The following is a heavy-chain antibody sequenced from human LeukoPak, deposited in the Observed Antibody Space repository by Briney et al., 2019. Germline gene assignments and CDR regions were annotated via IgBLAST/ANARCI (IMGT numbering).Heavy chain of an antibody. CDR3: ARHGSVRSPLGP. J-gene: IGHJ5*02. Sequence: SETLSLTCTHSVGSISSYYWSWIRQPPGKGLEWIGYIYATGSTNYTPSPETRVTISVDTSKNQFSLKLRSVTAADTAVYYCARHGSVRSPLGPWGQGTLVTVSS. V-gene: IGHV4-4*09. CDR1: VGSISSYY. D-gene: IGHD3-10*01. CDR2: IYATGST.